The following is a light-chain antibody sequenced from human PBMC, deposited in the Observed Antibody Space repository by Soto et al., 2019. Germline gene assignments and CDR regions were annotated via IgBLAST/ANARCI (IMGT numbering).Light chain of an antibody. Sequence: PGETATLSCRASQSVDRYVAWYQQKLGQAPRLLIYDAYTRATGVGARFTGSGSATDFTLTISSLQTEDVAVYYCQQYYSTPWTFGQGTKVEIK. J-gene: IGKJ1*01. CDR1: QSVDRY. V-gene: IGKV3D-15*01. CDR3: QQYYSTPWT. CDR2: DAY.